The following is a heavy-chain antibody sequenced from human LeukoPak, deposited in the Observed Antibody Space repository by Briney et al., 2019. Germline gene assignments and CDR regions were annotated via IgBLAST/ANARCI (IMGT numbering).Heavy chain of an antibody. CDR3: IPSGF. CDR2: IKHDGTEK. V-gene: IGHV3-7*01. J-gene: IGHJ4*02. Sequence: AGGSLRLSCAASGFTFSRYWMNWIRQPPGKGLEWVANIKHDGTEKYYVDSVKGRFTISRDNAKNSLYLQMDDLRVDDTAVYYCIPSGFWGQGILVTVSS. CDR1: GFTFSRYW. D-gene: IGHD3-10*01.